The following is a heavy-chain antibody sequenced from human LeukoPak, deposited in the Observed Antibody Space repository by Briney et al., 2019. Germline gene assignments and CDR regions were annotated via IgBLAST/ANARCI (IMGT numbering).Heavy chain of an antibody. CDR1: GFSFSGHW. Sequence: GGSLRLSCTASGFSFSGHWMHWARQLPGKGLVWVSRISPTGSTTSYADSVKGRFTVSRDNAKNALYLQVNNLRAEDTAVYYCARGPNSNWSGLDFWGQGTMLTVSS. V-gene: IGHV3-74*01. CDR2: ISPTGSTT. D-gene: IGHD6-6*01. CDR3: ARGPNSNWSGLDF. J-gene: IGHJ4*02.